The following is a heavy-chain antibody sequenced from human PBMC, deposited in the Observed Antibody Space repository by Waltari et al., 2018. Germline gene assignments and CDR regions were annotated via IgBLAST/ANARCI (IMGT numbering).Heavy chain of an antibody. CDR1: GGSISSYY. CDR3: ARLGAGYYDSSGYYIDDY. Sequence: QVQLQESGPGLVKPSETLSLTCTVSGGSISSYYWSWIQQPPGKGLEWIGYIYYSGSTNYNPSRKSRVTISVDTSKNQFSLKLSSVTAADTAVYYCARLGAGYYDSSGYYIDDYWGQGTLVTVSS. D-gene: IGHD3-22*01. J-gene: IGHJ4*02. CDR2: IYYSGST. V-gene: IGHV4-59*01.